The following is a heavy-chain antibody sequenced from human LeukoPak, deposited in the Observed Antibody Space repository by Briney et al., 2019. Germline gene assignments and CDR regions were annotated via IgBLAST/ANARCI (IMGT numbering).Heavy chain of an antibody. CDR2: IYYSGST. CDR3: AREVYMGYFDY. V-gene: IGHV4-31*03. D-gene: IGHD1-14*01. J-gene: IGHJ4*02. CDR1: GGSISSGGYY. Sequence: SSETLSLTCTVSGGSISSGGYYWSWIRQHPGKGLEWIGYIYYSGSTYYNPSLKSRVTISVDTSKNQFSLKLSSVTAADTAVYYCAREVYMGYFDYWGQGTLVTVSS.